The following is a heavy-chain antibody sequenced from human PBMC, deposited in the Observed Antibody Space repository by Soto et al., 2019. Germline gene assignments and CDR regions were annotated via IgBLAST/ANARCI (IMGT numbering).Heavy chain of an antibody. D-gene: IGHD4-17*01. CDR3: ARDQTTGDWFDA. J-gene: IGHJ5*02. CDR1: GFAFSSYY. V-gene: IGHV3-74*01. Sequence: EVQLVESGGGLVQPGGSLRLSCGASGFAFSSYYMHWVRQAPGKGLFWVSRINGDGSSTNYADSVKGRFTISRDNAKNTLYPQMNSLRAEDTAVYYCARDQTTGDWFDAWGQGTLVTVSS. CDR2: INGDGSST.